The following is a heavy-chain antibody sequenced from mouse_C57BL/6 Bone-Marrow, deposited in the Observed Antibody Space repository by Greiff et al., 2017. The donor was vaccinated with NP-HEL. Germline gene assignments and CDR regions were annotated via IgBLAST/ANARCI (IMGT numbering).Heavy chain of an antibody. Sequence: QVQLQQPGAELVKPGASVKLSCKASGYTFTSYWMHWVKQRPGQGLEWIGVINPNYGTTSYNQKFKGKATLTVDQSSSTAYMQLNSLTSEDSAVYYCARSPYDGYYDYWGQGTTLTVSS. V-gene: IGHV1-64*01. CDR1: GYTFTSYW. CDR2: INPNYGTT. CDR3: ARSPYDGYYDY. J-gene: IGHJ2*01. D-gene: IGHD2-3*01.